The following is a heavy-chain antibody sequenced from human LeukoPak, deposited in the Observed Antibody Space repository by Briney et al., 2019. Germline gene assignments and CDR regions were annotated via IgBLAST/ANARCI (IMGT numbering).Heavy chain of an antibody. D-gene: IGHD6-19*01. J-gene: IGHJ4*02. CDR3: ARRLVDSGASQVSDD. V-gene: IGHV4-34*01. CDR1: SGSFSGYY. CDR2: INDSGSV. Sequence: SETLSLTCAVYSGSFSGYYWSWIHQPPGKGLEWIGEINDSGSVNCNPSLKNRVTLSVDTSKNQFSLRLSSVAAADTAVYYCARRLVDSGASQVSDDWGQGTLVTVSS.